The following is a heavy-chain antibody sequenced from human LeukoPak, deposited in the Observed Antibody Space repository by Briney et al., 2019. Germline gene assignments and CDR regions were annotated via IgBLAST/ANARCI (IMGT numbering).Heavy chain of an antibody. D-gene: IGHD3-16*01. CDR3: ARVWDLRERPFDY. V-gene: IGHV1-2*02. CDR2: INPNSGDT. CDR1: GYTFTGCF. J-gene: IGHJ4*02. Sequence: GASVKVSCKASGYTFTGCFVHWVRQAPGQGLEWMGWINPNSGDTNYAQKFQGRVSMTRDTSTRTAYLEVSSLRSDDTAVYYCARVWDLRERPFDYWGQRTLVTVSS.